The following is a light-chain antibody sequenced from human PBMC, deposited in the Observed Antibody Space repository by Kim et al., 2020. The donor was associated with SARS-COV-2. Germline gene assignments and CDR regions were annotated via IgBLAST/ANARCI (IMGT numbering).Light chain of an antibody. J-gene: IGLJ3*02. CDR2: RDA. Sequence: SVALGQTVRMTCGGNNIGSKNVHWYQQRPGQAPILVIYRDADRPSGIPERFSGSNSGNTATLTISRAQAGDEADYYCQVWDDTTAVFGGGTKLTVL. CDR1: NIGSKN. V-gene: IGLV3-9*01. CDR3: QVWDDTTAV.